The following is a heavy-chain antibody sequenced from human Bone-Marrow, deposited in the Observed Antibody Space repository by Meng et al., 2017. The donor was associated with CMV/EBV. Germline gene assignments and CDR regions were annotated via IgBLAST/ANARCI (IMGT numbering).Heavy chain of an antibody. V-gene: IGHV4-59*01. CDR1: GGSISSYY. D-gene: IGHD1-26*01. Sequence: GSLRLSCTVSGGSISSYYWSWIRQPPGKGLEWIGYIYYSGSTNYNPSLKSRVTISVDTSKNQFSLKLSSVTAADTAVYYCARGPRIDNVTPPPLYYYYGMDVWVQGTTVTVSS. J-gene: IGHJ6*02. CDR2: IYYSGST. CDR3: ARGPRIDNVTPPPLYYYYGMDV.